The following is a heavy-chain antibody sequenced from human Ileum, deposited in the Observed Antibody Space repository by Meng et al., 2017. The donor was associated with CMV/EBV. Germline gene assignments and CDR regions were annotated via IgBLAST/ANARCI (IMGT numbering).Heavy chain of an antibody. J-gene: IGHJ4*02. CDR1: GGSISSGSYY. Sequence: GHLLEPGPGLVKPSPTLSPPCTVSGGSISSGSYYWSWIRQPAGKGLEWIGRIYTSESTNYNPSLKSRVTISVDTSKNQFSLKLSSVTATDTAVYYCAGGAITGTTEVPFDYWGQGTLVTVSS. D-gene: IGHD1-20*01. CDR3: AGGAITGTTEVPFDY. V-gene: IGHV4-61*02. CDR2: IYTSEST.